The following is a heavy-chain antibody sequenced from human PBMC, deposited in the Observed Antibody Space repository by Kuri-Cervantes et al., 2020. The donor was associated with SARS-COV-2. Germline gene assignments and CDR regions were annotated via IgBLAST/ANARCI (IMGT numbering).Heavy chain of an antibody. CDR3: ARVGGRDGYNLPLDY. D-gene: IGHD5-24*01. CDR2: ISWNSGSI. V-gene: IGHV3-9*01. Sequence: GGSLRLSCAASGFTFDDYAMHWVRQAPGKGLEWVSGISWNSGSIGYADSVKGRFTISRDNAKNSLYLQMNSLRSEDTAVYYCARVGGRDGYNLPLDYWGQGTLVTVSS. CDR1: GFTFDDYA. J-gene: IGHJ4*02.